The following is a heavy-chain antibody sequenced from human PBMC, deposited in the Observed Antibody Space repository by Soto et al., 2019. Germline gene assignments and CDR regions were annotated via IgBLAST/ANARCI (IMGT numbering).Heavy chain of an antibody. D-gene: IGHD5-12*01. CDR3: ARHPHGGDDWYFDY. V-gene: IGHV4-31*03. J-gene: IGHJ4*02. CDR1: GGSISSGGYY. CDR2: IYYSGST. Sequence: SETLSLTCTVSGGSISSGGYYWSWIRQHPGKGLEWIGYIYYSGSTYYNPSLKSRVTISVDTSKNQFSLRLSSVTAADTAVYYCARHPHGGDDWYFDYGGQGILVTVSS.